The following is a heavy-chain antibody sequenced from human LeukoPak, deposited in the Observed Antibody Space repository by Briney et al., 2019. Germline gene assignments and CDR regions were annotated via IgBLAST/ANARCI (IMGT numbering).Heavy chain of an antibody. Sequence: QTLSLTCAISGDSVSSKSAAWNWIRQSPSRGLEWLGRTYYRSKWYNEYAVSVKSRITINPDTSNNQFSLQLNSVTPADAAVYYCARSSGDFDYWGQGTLVTVSS. CDR1: GDSVSSKSAA. V-gene: IGHV6-1*01. CDR2: TYYRSKWYN. CDR3: ARSSGDFDY. J-gene: IGHJ4*02. D-gene: IGHD6-19*01.